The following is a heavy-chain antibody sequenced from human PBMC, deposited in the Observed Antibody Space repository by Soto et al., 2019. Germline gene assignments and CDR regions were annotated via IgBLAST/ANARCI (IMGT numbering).Heavy chain of an antibody. J-gene: IGHJ5*02. D-gene: IGHD4-17*01. Sequence: QVQLVQSGAEVKKPGSSVKVSCKASADTFNSYSLSWLRQAPGQRLEWMGGITPVFGTADYAQSFEDRLTITADDSTSTVYMELSSLRSDDTAGYYCARSLEGTTVTNGFDPGGQGALVTVSS. V-gene: IGHV1-69*01. CDR2: ITPVFGTA. CDR1: ADTFNSYS. CDR3: ARSLEGTTVTNGFDP.